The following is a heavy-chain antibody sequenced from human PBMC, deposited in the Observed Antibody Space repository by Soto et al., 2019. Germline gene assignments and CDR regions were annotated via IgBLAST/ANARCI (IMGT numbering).Heavy chain of an antibody. CDR3: ARDSSGNHFDY. CDR1: GFTFSSYG. Sequence: QVQLVESGGGVVQPGRSLRLSCAASGFTFSSYGMHWVRQAPGKGLEWVAVLWYDGSNKYYADSVKGRFTISRDNSKNTLYLQMNSLRAEDTAVYYCARDSSGNHFDYWGQGTLVTVSS. CDR2: LWYDGSNK. D-gene: IGHD3-22*01. V-gene: IGHV3-33*01. J-gene: IGHJ4*02.